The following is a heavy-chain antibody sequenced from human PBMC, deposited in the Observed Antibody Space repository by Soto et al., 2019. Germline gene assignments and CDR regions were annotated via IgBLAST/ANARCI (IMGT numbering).Heavy chain of an antibody. D-gene: IGHD4-17*01. J-gene: IGHJ6*02. CDR3: ARLARATVTMGGYCSYDLDV. CDR2: IYQSGSA. CDR1: GGSINSGGYY. Sequence: QVQLQESGPGLVKPSQTLSLTCTVSGGSINSGGYYWTWIRQHPGKGLEWIGHIYQSGSAYYNPSLKSRVTMPVDTSNNQFSLQPTSVTAADTAVYCCARLARATVTMGGYCSYDLDVWGQGTTVTVSS. V-gene: IGHV4-31*03.